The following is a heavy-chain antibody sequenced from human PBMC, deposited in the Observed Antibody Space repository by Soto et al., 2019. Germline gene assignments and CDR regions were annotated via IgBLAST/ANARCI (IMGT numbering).Heavy chain of an antibody. CDR1: GFSLSTSGVG. D-gene: IGHD2-21*02. CDR3: VHSRCGGDCLQSSPSHYYYGIDV. CDR2: IYWDNDK. V-gene: IGHV2-5*02. Sequence: QITLKESGPTLVKPTQTLTLTCTFSGFSLSTSGVGVGWIRQPPGKALEWLALIYWDNDKRYSPSLQSRLTITQATSKNQVVLTMSNMDPVDTATYYCVHSRCGGDCLQSSPSHYYYGIDVWGQGTPVTVSS. J-gene: IGHJ6*02.